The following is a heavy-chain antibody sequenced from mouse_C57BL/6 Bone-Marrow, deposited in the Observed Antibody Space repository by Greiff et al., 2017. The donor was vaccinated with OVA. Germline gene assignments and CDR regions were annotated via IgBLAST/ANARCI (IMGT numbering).Heavy chain of an antibody. J-gene: IGHJ3*01. Sequence: QVQLKESGAELVRPGTSVKVSCKASGYAFTNYLIEWVKQRPGQGLEWIGVINPGSGGTKYNEKFKGKATLTADKSSSTAYMQLSSLTSEDSAVYFCARGGYYLAWFAYGGQGTLVTVSA. CDR3: ARGGYYLAWFAY. D-gene: IGHD2-3*01. V-gene: IGHV1-54*01. CDR2: INPGSGGT. CDR1: GYAFTNYL.